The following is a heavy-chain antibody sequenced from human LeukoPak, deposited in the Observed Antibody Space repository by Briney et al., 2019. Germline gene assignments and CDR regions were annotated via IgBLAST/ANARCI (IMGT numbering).Heavy chain of an antibody. V-gene: IGHV3-20*04. Sequence: GGSLRLSCAASGFRCYDYGMSWVRRVPGKGLEGVSGTNWDGASTAYADSVKGRFTISRDNVKNFLYLQMNRLRVEDTALYFCGRVYCSTTSCYDYYDYYMDVWGKGTTVTVSS. CDR2: TNWDGAST. J-gene: IGHJ6*03. CDR3: GRVYCSTTSCYDYYDYYMDV. CDR1: GFRCYDYG. D-gene: IGHD2-2*01.